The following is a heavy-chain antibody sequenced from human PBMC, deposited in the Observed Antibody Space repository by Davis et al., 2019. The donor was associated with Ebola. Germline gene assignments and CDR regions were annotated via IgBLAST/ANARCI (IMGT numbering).Heavy chain of an antibody. Sequence: GSLRLSCAASGFTFSSYAMSWVRQAPGKGLEWVSGISGSGGSTYYADSVKGRFTISRDNSKNTLYLQMNSLRAEDTAVYYCAKREGGYGDYGPFDPWGQGTLVTVSS. J-gene: IGHJ5*02. V-gene: IGHV3-23*01. CDR2: ISGSGGST. D-gene: IGHD4-17*01. CDR1: GFTFSSYA. CDR3: AKREGGYGDYGPFDP.